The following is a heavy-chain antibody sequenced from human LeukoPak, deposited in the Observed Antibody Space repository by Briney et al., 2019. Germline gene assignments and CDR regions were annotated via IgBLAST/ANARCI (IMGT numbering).Heavy chain of an antibody. CDR1: GFTFSSYA. CDR2: ISGSGGGS. J-gene: IGHJ4*01. CDR3: AKDGRRFGEYYFDY. Sequence: GGPLSLSCAASGFTFSSYATSWVRQAPGKGRKWVSAISGSGGGSYYAGSVKGRFTISRDNSKNTLYLQMNSLRAEDTAVYYCAKDGRRFGEYYFDYWGHGTLVTVSS. V-gene: IGHV3-23*01. D-gene: IGHD3-10*01.